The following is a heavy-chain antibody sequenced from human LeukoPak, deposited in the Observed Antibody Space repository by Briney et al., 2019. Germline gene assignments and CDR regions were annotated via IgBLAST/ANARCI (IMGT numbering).Heavy chain of an antibody. CDR1: GFTFSSYG. D-gene: IGHD1-26*01. V-gene: IGHV3-30*18. CDR3: AKIPELHSPRASDI. Sequence: GRSLRLSCAASGFTFSSYGMHWVRQAPGKGLEWVAVISYDGSNKYYADSVKGRFTISRDNSKNTLYLQMNSLRAEDTAVYYCAKIPELHSPRASDIWGQGTMVTVSS. CDR2: ISYDGSNK. J-gene: IGHJ3*02.